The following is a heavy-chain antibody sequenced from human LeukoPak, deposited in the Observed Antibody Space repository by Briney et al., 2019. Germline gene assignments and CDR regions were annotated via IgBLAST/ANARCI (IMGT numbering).Heavy chain of an antibody. CDR3: TKGFGELSI. Sequence: GGPLRLSCATTGITFSSSAMHWFRQDSGQGKESVVRIRSKANSYATAYAASVKGRFTISRDDSKNTAYLQMNSLKTEDTAVYYCTKGFGELSIWGQGTMVTVSS. J-gene: IGHJ3*02. V-gene: IGHV3-73*01. CDR2: IRSKANSYAT. D-gene: IGHD3-10*01. CDR1: GITFSSSA.